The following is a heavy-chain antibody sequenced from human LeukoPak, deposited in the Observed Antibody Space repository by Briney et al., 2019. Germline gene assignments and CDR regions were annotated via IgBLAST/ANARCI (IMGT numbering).Heavy chain of an antibody. D-gene: IGHD2/OR15-2a*01. CDR1: GGSISSGDYY. CDR3: ARVREYYFDY. J-gene: IGHJ4*02. V-gene: IGHV4-30-4*08. CDR2: IYYSGST. Sequence: RPSETLSLTCTVSGGSISSGDYYWSWIRQPPGKGQEWIGYIYYSGSTYYNPSLKSRVTISVDTSKNQFSLKLSSVTAADTAVYYCARVREYYFDYWGQGTLVTVSS.